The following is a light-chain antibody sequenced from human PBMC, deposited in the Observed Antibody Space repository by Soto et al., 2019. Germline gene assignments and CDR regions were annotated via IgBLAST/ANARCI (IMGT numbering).Light chain of an antibody. Sequence: QSALTQPRSVSGSPGQSVTIACTGTSSDVGAYDYVSWYQQHPGKAPKLMIYNVSRRPSGVPDRFSGSKSGNTASLTISGLQAEDEADYYCYSYAGNYSPYVFGTGTKVTVL. CDR2: NVS. V-gene: IGLV2-11*01. CDR1: SSDVGAYDY. CDR3: YSYAGNYSPYV. J-gene: IGLJ1*01.